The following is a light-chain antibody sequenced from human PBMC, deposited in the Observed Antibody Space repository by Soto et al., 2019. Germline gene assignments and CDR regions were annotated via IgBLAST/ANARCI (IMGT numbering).Light chain of an antibody. CDR2: GNS. CDR1: SSNIGAGYD. Sequence: QSALTQPPSVSGAPGQRVTISCTGSSSNIGAGYDVHWYQQLPGTAPKLLIYGNSNRPSGVPDRFSGSKSGTSASLAITGIQAEDEADYYCQSYDSSLSGSGVFGTGTKLTVL. V-gene: IGLV1-40*01. CDR3: QSYDSSLSGSGV. J-gene: IGLJ1*01.